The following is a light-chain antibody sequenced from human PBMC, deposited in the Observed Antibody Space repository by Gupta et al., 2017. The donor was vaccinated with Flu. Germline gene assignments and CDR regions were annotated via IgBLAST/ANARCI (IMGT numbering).Light chain of an antibody. J-gene: IGLJ2*01. CDR2: EDN. V-gene: IGLV1-51*02. CDR3: EAWDTILSEGF. CDR1: NSNIVIND. Sequence: SNSNIVINDVSGYQQLPGTAPKLLIYEDNKRPSGIPDRFSGSKSGTSATLGITGLQTGDEADYCCEAWDTILSEGFFGGGTRLTVL.